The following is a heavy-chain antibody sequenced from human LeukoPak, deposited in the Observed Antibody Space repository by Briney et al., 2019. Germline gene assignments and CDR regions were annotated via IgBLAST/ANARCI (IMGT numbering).Heavy chain of an antibody. J-gene: IGHJ4*02. V-gene: IGHV3-21*01. CDR2: ISSLSSHI. D-gene: IGHD6-6*01. CDR3: AYEHSSSSPFGY. CDR1: GFTFSSYS. Sequence: GGSLRLSCAASGFTFSSYSMNWVRQAPGKGLGWVSSISSLSSHIYYADSVKGRFTISRDNAKNSLYLQMKSLRVEDTAVYYCAYEHSSSSPFGYWGQGTLVTVSS.